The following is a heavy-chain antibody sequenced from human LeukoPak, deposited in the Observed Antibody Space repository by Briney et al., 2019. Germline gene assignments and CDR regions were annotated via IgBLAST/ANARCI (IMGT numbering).Heavy chain of an antibody. CDR2: MSYSGDT. CDR1: RGSISSGDYY. CDR3: AVKVAATGYY. Sequence: SSQTLSLTCTISRGSISSGDYYWSWTRHHRGTGLESIGYMSYSGDTYYNASLKSRLTISLDTSKNQISLKLTSVTAADTAVYYCAVKVAATGYYWGRGTLVTVSS. V-gene: IGHV4-31*03. D-gene: IGHD6-13*01. J-gene: IGHJ4*02.